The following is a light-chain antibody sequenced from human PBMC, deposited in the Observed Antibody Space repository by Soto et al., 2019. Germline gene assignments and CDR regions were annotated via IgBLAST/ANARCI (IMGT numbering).Light chain of an antibody. CDR3: QSYDSSLSGSWV. V-gene: IGLV1-40*01. CDR1: SSNIGAGYD. J-gene: IGLJ1*01. Sequence: QSVLTQPPSVSGAPGQRVTISCTGSSSNIGAGYDVHWYQQLPGTAPKLLIYGNSNRPSGVPDRFSGSKSSTSASLAITGLQAEDEADYYCQSYDSSLSGSWVFGTGTKLTVL. CDR2: GNS.